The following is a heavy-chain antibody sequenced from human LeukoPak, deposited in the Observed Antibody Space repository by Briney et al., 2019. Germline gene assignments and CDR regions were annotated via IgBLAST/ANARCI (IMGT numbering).Heavy chain of an antibody. V-gene: IGHV1-2*02. CDR3: ARDPGVY. CDR2: INPNSGGT. Sequence: ASVKVSCKASGYTFTGYYMHWVRQAPGQGLEWMGWINPNSGGTNYAQKFQGRVTITADKSTSTAYMELSSLRSEDTAVYYCARDPGVYWGQGTLVTVSS. J-gene: IGHJ4*02. CDR1: GYTFTGYY. D-gene: IGHD3-3*01.